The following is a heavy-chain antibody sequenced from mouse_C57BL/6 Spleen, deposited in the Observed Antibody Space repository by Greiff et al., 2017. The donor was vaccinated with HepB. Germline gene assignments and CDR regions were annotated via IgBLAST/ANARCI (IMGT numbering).Heavy chain of an antibody. CDR2: IDPSDSET. J-gene: IGHJ3*01. CDR1: GYTFTSYW. CDR3: ARGGDPWFAY. V-gene: IGHV1-52*01. D-gene: IGHD2-13*01. Sequence: QQSCKASGYTFTSYWMHWVKQRPIQGLEWIGNIDPSDSETHYNQKFKDKATLTVDKSSSTAYMQLSSLTSEDSAVYYCARGGDPWFAYWGQGTLVTVSA.